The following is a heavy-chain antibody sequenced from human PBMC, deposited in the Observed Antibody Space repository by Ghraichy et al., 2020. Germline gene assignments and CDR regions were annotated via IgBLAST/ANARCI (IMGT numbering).Heavy chain of an antibody. J-gene: IGHJ6*02. V-gene: IGHV2-5*02. D-gene: IGHD3-10*01. CDR2: IYWDDDK. Sequence: SGPTLVKPTQTLTLTCTFSGFSLSTSGVGVGWIRQPPGKALEWLALIYWDDDKRYSPSLKSRLTITKDTSKNQVVLTMTNMDPVDTATYYCARSITMVRGVNYYYYGMDVWGQGTTVTVSS. CDR1: GFSLSTSGVG. CDR3: ARSITMVRGVNYYYYGMDV.